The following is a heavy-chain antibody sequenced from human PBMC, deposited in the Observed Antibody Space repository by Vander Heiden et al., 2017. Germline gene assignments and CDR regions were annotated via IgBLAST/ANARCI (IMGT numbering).Heavy chain of an antibody. J-gene: IGHJ4*02. CDR1: GFTFSGSA. CDR3: TRLAPLTTVTTSVVDY. Sequence: EVQLVESGGGLVQPGGSLTLSCAASGFTFSGSAIHWVRQASGKGLEWVGRIRSKANNYATTYAASVKGRFTISRDDSKNTAYLQMNSLKIEDTAVYYCTRLAPLTTVTTSVVDYWGQGTLVTVSS. CDR2: IRSKANNYAT. D-gene: IGHD4-17*01. V-gene: IGHV3-73*02.